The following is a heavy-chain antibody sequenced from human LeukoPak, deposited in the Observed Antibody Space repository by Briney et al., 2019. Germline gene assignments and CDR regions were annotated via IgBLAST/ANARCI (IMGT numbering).Heavy chain of an antibody. CDR3: ASLSLSGSYFPRYMDV. D-gene: IGHD1-26*01. V-gene: IGHV3-48*03. CDR1: GFTFSSYE. J-gene: IGHJ6*03. CDR2: ISSSGSTI. Sequence: PGGSLRLSCAASGFTFSSYEMNWVRQPPGKGLEWVSYISSSGSTIYYADPVKGRFTISRDNAKNSLYLQMNRLRAEDTAVYYCASLSLSGSYFPRYMDVWGKGTTVTISS.